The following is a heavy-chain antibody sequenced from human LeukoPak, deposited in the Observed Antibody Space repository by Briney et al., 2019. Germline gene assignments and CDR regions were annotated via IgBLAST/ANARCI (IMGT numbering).Heavy chain of an antibody. J-gene: IGHJ2*01. V-gene: IGHV4-39*07. CDR1: GGSISSSSYY. CDR2: IYYSGST. CDR3: ARGGASSSSPQFDL. Sequence: SETLSLTRTVSGGSISSSSYYWGWIRQPPGKGLEWIGSIYYSGSTYYNPSLKSRVTISVDTSKNQFSLKLSSVTAADTAVYYCARGGASSSSPQFDLWGRGTLVTVSS. D-gene: IGHD6-6*01.